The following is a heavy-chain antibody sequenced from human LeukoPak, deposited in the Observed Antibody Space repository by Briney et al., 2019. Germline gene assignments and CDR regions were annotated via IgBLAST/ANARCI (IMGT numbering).Heavy chain of an antibody. J-gene: IGHJ5*02. CDR1: GYTFTSYY. V-gene: IGHV1-46*01. CDR2: INPSGGTT. CDR3: ARDPSSQNWFDP. Sequence: ASVKVSCKASGYTFTSYYMHWVRQAPGQGLEWMGIINPSGGTTTYAQKFQGRVTMTRDTSTSTVYMELSSLRPEDTAVYYCARDPSSQNWFDPWGQGTLVTVSS.